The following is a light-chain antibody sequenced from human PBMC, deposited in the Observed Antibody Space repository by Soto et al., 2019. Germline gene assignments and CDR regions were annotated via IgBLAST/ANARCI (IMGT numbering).Light chain of an antibody. CDR3: QQYVTAPRT. CDR1: QSVSSNY. Sequence: EIVLTQSPGSLSLSPGERATLSCRASQSVSSNYSAWYQRKAGQAPALLIYGASNRATGIPDRFSGSGSGTDFTLTISRLESEDFAVYFCQQYVTAPRTFGQGTTGDIK. J-gene: IGKJ1*01. V-gene: IGKV3-20*01. CDR2: GAS.